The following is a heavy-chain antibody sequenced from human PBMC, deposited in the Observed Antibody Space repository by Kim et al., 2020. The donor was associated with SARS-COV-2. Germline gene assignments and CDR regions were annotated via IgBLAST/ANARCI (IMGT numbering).Heavy chain of an antibody. CDR1: GFTFSSYA. Sequence: GGSLRLSCAASGFTFSSYAMSWVRQAPGKGLEWVSAISGSGGSTYYADSVKGRFTISRDNSKNTLYLQMNSLRAEDTAVYYCAKDRRGQLLWFGELMAFDYWGQGTLVTVSS. CDR3: AKDRRGQLLWFGELMAFDY. J-gene: IGHJ4*02. V-gene: IGHV3-23*01. CDR2: ISGSGGST. D-gene: IGHD3-10*01.